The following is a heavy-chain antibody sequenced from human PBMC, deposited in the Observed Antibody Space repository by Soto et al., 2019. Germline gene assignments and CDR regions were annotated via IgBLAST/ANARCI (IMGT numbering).Heavy chain of an antibody. CDR3: ARAGMVRGVIGNY. D-gene: IGHD3-10*01. CDR2: INHSGST. V-gene: IGHV4-34*01. J-gene: IGHJ4*02. CDR1: GGSFSGYY. Sequence: SETLSLTCAVYGGSFSGYYWSWIRQPPGKGLEWIGEINHSGSTNYNPSLKSRVTISVDTSKNQFSLKLSSVTAADTAVYYCARAGMVRGVIGNYWGQGTLVT.